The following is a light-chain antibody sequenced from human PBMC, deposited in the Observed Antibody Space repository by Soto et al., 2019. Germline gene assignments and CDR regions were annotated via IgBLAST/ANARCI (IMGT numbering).Light chain of an antibody. J-gene: IGKJ4*01. CDR2: DAS. CDR1: QSINTF. V-gene: IGKV1-5*01. Sequence: DIQMTQSPSTLSASIEDRDTSTCRPSQSINTFLAWCQKTAGQAPQILIYDASKLEPGVPSRLSGGGSGTELTLNISSLQPDDFATYYCQQYSTYPLTFGGGTKVDIK. CDR3: QQYSTYPLT.